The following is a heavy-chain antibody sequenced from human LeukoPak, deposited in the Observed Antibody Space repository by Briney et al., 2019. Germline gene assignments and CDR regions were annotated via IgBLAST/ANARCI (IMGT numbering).Heavy chain of an antibody. CDR3: ARGSYEGYY. CDR1: GGSISGSSYY. CDR2: IYYSGST. Sequence: SETLSLTCTVSGGSISGSSYYWGWIRQPPGKGLEWIGSIYYSGSTYYNPSLKSRVTISVDTSKNQFSLKLSSVTAADTAVYYCARGSYEGYYWGQGTLVTVSS. J-gene: IGHJ4*02. V-gene: IGHV4-39*01. D-gene: IGHD5-18*01.